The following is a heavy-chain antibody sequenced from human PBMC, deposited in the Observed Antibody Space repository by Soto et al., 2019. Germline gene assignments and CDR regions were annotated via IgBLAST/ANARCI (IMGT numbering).Heavy chain of an antibody. CDR1: GFTFISYS. Sequence: GGSLRLSCAASGFTFISYSMNWVRQAPGKGLEWVSSISSSSSYIYYADSVKGRFTISRDNAKNSLYLQMNSLRAEDTAVYYCASRRGQWLLPDYWGQGTLVTVSS. D-gene: IGHD6-19*01. V-gene: IGHV3-21*01. CDR2: ISSSSSYI. J-gene: IGHJ4*02. CDR3: ASRRGQWLLPDY.